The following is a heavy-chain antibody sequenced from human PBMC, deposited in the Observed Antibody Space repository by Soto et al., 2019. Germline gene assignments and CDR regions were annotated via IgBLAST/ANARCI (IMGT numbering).Heavy chain of an antibody. CDR2: INHSGST. CDR3: ARVRGYCSVGSCYGRKTNWFDP. D-gene: IGHD2-15*01. Sequence: SETLSLSCAVYGGSFSGYYWSWIRQPPGKGLEWIGEINHSGSTNYNPSLKSRVTISVDTSKNQFSLKLSSVTAADTAVYYCARVRGYCSVGSCYGRKTNWFDPWGQGILVTVSS. CDR1: GGSFSGYY. J-gene: IGHJ5*02. V-gene: IGHV4-34*01.